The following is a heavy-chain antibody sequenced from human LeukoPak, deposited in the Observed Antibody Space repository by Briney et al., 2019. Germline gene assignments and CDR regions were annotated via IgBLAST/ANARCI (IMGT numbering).Heavy chain of an antibody. J-gene: IGHJ4*02. D-gene: IGHD6-13*01. V-gene: IGHV1-69*13. Sequence: ASVKASCKASGYSFSTYPINWVRQAPGQGLEWMGWIIPIFGTANYAQKFQGRVTITADESTSTAYMELSSLRSEDTAVYYCASLGSGSSSWYPFDYWGQGTLVTVSS. CDR1: GYSFSTYP. CDR2: IIPIFGTA. CDR3: ASLGSGSSSWYPFDY.